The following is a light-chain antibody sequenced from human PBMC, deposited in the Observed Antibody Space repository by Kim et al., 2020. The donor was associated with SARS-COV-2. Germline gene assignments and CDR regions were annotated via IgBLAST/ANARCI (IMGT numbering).Light chain of an antibody. CDR3: QQRRTWPLT. CDR2: DAS. CDR1: QSIGSW. J-gene: IGKJ4*01. Sequence: LPPGDGATRTCRATQSIGSWLAWYQQKSGKAPRLLIYDASSRATGIPARFSGSWSGTDFTLTISSLEPEDFAVYYCQQRRTWPLTFGGGTKVDIK. V-gene: IGKV3-11*01.